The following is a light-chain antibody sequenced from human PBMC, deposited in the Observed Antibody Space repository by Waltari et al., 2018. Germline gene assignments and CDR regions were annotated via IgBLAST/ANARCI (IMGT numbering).Light chain of an antibody. CDR3: SSYAGSNNYVV. J-gene: IGLJ2*01. V-gene: IGLV2-8*01. CDR2: EAS. Sequence: SAFTQPPSASGSPGQSVTIRCPGTTSHVAGINYATWYQQHPGKAPTPMIYEASKRPSGVPDRFSGSKSGNTASLTVSGLQAEDEADYYCSSYAGSNNYVVFGGGTKLTVV. CDR1: TSHVAGINY.